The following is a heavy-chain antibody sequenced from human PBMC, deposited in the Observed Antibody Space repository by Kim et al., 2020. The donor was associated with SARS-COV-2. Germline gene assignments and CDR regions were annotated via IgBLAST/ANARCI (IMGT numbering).Heavy chain of an antibody. V-gene: IGHV4-39*01. Sequence: SLKSRVTITVDTSKNQFSLKLSSVTAADTAVYYCARRIAVAGTLLFYFDYWGQGTLVTVSS. J-gene: IGHJ4*02. CDR3: ARRIAVAGTLLFYFDY. D-gene: IGHD6-19*01.